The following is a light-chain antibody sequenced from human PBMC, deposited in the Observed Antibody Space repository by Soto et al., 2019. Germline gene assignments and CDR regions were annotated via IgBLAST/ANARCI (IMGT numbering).Light chain of an antibody. Sequence: DIQMTQSPSSLSTSVGDRVTITCRASQSISSYLNWYQQKPGKDPKILIYAASSLQSGVPSRFSGSGSGTDFTLTISSLQPEDFATYYCQQSYSTPRITFGQGTRLEIK. CDR2: AAS. CDR1: QSISSY. V-gene: IGKV1-39*01. CDR3: QQSYSTPRIT. J-gene: IGKJ5*01.